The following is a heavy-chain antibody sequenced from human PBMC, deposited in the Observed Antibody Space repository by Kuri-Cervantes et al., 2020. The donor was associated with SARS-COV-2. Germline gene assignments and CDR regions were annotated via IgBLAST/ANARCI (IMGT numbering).Heavy chain of an antibody. Sequence: GSLKISCAASGFTFSSFAMSWVRQAPGKGLEWVSSISGSGVGTYYADSVKGRFTISRDNSKNTLYLQMNSLRAEDSALYYCAKVGLSFDYWGQGTLVTVSS. D-gene: IGHD2/OR15-2a*01. CDR3: AKVGLSFDY. CDR2: ISGSGVGT. J-gene: IGHJ4*02. V-gene: IGHV3-23*01. CDR1: GFTFSSFA.